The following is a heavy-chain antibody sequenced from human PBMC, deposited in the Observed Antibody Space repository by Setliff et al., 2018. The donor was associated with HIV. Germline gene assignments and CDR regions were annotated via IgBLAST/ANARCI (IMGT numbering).Heavy chain of an antibody. CDR3: ARQFPPYHSGAHYSDL. CDR1: GGSVNNGSFY. CDR2: VYSSGST. J-gene: IGHJ5*02. Sequence: PSETLSLTCTVSGGSVNNGSFYWTWVRQPAGKGLDWIGRVYSSGSTNYNPSLKSRVTISIDASENQFSLKLTSVTAADAAIYYCARQFPPYHSGAHYSDLWSQGTLVTVSS. V-gene: IGHV4-61*10. D-gene: IGHD6-19*01.